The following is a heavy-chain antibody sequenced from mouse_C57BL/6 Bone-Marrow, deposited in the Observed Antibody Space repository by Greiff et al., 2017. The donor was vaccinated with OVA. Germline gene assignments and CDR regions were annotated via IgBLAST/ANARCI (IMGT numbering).Heavy chain of an antibody. CDR2: IRNKANGYTT. CDR3: AGGNYGTSDYYAMDY. Sequence: EVQGVESGGGLVQPGGSLSLSCAASGFTFTDYYMSWVRQPPGKALEWLGFIRNKANGYTTEYSAPVKGRFTISRDNSQSILYLQMNALRAEDSATYYCAGGNYGTSDYYAMDYWGQGTSVTVSS. J-gene: IGHJ4*01. CDR1: GFTFTDYY. V-gene: IGHV7-3*01. D-gene: IGHD2-1*01.